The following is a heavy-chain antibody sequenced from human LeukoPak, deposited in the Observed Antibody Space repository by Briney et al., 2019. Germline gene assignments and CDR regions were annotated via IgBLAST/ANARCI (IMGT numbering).Heavy chain of an antibody. CDR1: GYTFTNYD. D-gene: IGHD6-13*01. V-gene: IGHV1-8*01. Sequence: ASVKVSCXASGYTFTNYDINWVRQASGQGLEWMGWMNPNSGNTGYARKFQGRVTMTRNTSISTAYMELSSLRSEDTAVYYCARRRIAAAGMVFDYWGQGTLVTVSS. CDR3: ARRRIAAAGMVFDY. J-gene: IGHJ4*02. CDR2: MNPNSGNT.